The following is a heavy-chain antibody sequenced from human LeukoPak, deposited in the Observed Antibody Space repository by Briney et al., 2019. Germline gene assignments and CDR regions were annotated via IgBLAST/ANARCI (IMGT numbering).Heavy chain of an antibody. D-gene: IGHD2-2*01. V-gene: IGHV1-69*06. J-gene: IGHJ4*02. CDR3: ARRSSEEYFDY. Sequence: ASVKVSCTASGGTFSSYAISWVRQAPGQGLEWMGGIIPIFGTANYAQTFQGRVTITADKSTSTAYMELSSLRSEYMAVYYCARRSSEEYFDYWGEGTLVSVSS. CDR1: GGTFSSYA. CDR2: IIPIFGTA.